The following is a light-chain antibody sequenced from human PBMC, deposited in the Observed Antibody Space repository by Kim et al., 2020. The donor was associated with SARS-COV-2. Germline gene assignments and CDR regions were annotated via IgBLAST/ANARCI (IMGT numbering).Light chain of an antibody. Sequence: ASVGDTISVTCRASQNIHNWLAWYQQKPGKAPRLLMYDASTLESGVPSRFSGSGSGTEFTLTISSLQPDDFATYYCQHYDIYPWTFGQGTKVDIK. V-gene: IGKV1-5*01. J-gene: IGKJ1*01. CDR2: DAS. CDR3: QHYDIYPWT. CDR1: QNIHNW.